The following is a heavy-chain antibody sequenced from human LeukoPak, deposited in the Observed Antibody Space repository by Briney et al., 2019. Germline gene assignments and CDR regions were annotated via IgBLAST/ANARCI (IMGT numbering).Heavy chain of an antibody. V-gene: IGHV4-39*01. D-gene: IGHD2-2*01. Sequence: SETLSLTCTVSGGSISSSSYYWGWIRQPPGKGLEWIGSIYYSGSTYYNPSLKSRVTISVDTSKNQFSLKLSSVTAADTAVYYSARHSSSTSCYFLPWGQGTLVTVSS. CDR1: GGSISSSSYY. CDR3: ARHSSSTSCYFLP. J-gene: IGHJ5*02. CDR2: IYYSGST.